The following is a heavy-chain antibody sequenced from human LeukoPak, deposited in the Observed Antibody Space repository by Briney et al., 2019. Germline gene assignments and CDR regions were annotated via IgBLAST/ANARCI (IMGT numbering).Heavy chain of an antibody. J-gene: IGHJ4*02. V-gene: IGHV4-59*13. CDR2: IYHSGSA. Sequence: SETLSLTCTVSGGSFSGYYWSWIRHPPGKGLEWIGYIYHSGSAYCNPSLRSRVTISVDTSKNRFSLELTSVTAADTAVYYCARVPPYSSGRGGFDYWGQGTLVTVSS. CDR1: GGSFSGYY. CDR3: ARVPPYSSGRGGFDY. D-gene: IGHD6-19*01.